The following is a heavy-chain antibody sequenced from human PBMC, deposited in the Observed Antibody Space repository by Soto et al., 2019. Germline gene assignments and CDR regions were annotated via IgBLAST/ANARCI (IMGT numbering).Heavy chain of an antibody. J-gene: IGHJ1*01. Sequence: PGGSLRLSCAASGFTFDDYAMHWVRQVPGKGLEWVSGINWNSGSIGYADSVKGRFAISRDNAKNSLHLQMNSLRAEDTAFYYCVKDETINWYSGHFRHWGQGTLVTLSS. CDR3: VKDETINWYSGHFRH. D-gene: IGHD1-26*01. CDR1: GFTFDDYA. CDR2: INWNSGSI. V-gene: IGHV3-9*01.